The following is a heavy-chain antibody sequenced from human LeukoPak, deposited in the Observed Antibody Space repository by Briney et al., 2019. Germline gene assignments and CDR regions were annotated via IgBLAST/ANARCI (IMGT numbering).Heavy chain of an antibody. D-gene: IGHD5-24*01. J-gene: IGHJ4*02. V-gene: IGHV3-30*02. Sequence: GGSLRLSCAASGFTFSSHGMHWVRQAPGKGLEWVAFIRYDGSNKYYADTVKGRFTISRDNSKNTLYLQMNSLRAEDTAVYYCARGVATISLWGQRTLVTVSS. CDR3: ARGVATISL. CDR1: GFTFSSHG. CDR2: IRYDGSNK.